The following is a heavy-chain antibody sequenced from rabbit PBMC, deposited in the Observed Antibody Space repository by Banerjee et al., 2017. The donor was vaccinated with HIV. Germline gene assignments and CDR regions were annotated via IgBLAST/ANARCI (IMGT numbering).Heavy chain of an antibody. CDR3: ARDPLLVVAGVAAYYGMDL. D-gene: IGHD4-1*01. V-gene: IGHV1S40*01. J-gene: IGHJ6*01. CDR1: GFSFSSSYY. Sequence: QSLEESGGDLVKPGASLTLTCTASGFSFSSSYYMCWVRQAPGKGLEWIACIYAGSSGSTYYASWAKGRFTITRSTSLSTVTLQLNSLTAADTATYFCARDPLLVVAGVAAYYGMDLWGQGTLVTVS. CDR2: IYAGSSGST.